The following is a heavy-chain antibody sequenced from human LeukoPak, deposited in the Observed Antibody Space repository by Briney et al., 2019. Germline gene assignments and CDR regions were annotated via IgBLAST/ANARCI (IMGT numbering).Heavy chain of an antibody. D-gene: IGHD3-16*01. CDR2: ISGDGATT. V-gene: IGHV3-43*02. J-gene: IGHJ1*01. CDR3: ANDNQRGGFQH. CDR1: GFSFDDNA. Sequence: GGSLRLSCAASGFSFDDNAMYWVRQAPGKGLEWVSLISGDGATTYYVDSVKGRFNISRDNSKRSLYLQMNSLRSEDSALYYCANDNQRGGFQHWGQGTLVTVSS.